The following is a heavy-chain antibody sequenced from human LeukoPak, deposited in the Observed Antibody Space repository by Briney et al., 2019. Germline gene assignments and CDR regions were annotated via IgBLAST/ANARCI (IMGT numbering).Heavy chain of an antibody. CDR3: ASGAAYCGGDCPPGPVDY. CDR2: IYYSGST. Sequence: PWETLSLTCTVSGGSISSSSYYWGWIRQPPGKGLEWIGSIYYSGSTYYNPSLKSRVTISVDTSKNQFSLKLSSVTAADTAVYYCASGAAYCGGDCPPGPVDYWGQGTLVTVSS. D-gene: IGHD2-21*02. V-gene: IGHV4-39*01. CDR1: GGSISSSSYY. J-gene: IGHJ4*02.